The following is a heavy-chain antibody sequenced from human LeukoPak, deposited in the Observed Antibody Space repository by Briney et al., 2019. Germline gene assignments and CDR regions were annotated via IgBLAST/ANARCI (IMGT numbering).Heavy chain of an antibody. CDR2: IYSGGST. D-gene: IGHD6-19*01. CDR3: ARAGYSSGWPSRDAFDI. J-gene: IGHJ3*02. V-gene: IGHV3-66*01. CDR1: GFTVSSNY. Sequence: GSLRPSFSASGFTVSSNYMGWVRQAPGKGLEGGSGIYSGGSTYYADSVKGRFTISRDNSKNTLYLQMNSLRAEDTAVYYCARAGYSSGWPSRDAFDIWGQGTMVTVSS.